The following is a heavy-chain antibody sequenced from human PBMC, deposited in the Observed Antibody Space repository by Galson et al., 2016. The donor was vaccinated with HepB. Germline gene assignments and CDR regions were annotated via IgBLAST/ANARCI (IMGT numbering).Heavy chain of an antibody. D-gene: IGHD2-21*02. CDR3: ARSKVGDWDWYFDL. J-gene: IGHJ2*01. CDR2: VYYSGST. Sequence: TCTVSGGSISSYYWSWIRQPPGRGLEWIGYVYYSGSTNYNPSLKSRVTISVASSKNQFSLRLTSVTAADTGVYYCARSKVGDWDWYFDLWGRGTLLTVSS. CDR1: GGSISSYY. V-gene: IGHV4-59*01.